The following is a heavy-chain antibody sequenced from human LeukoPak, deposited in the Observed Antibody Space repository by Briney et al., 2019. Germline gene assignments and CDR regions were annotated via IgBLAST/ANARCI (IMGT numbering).Heavy chain of an antibody. Sequence: GESLKISCSASGFTFSSYAMHWVRQAPGKGLEYVSAISSNGGSTYYADSVKGRFTISRDNSKNTLYLQMSSLRAEDTAVYYCVKDFGYSGYLRNDYWGQGTLVTVSS. V-gene: IGHV3-64D*06. CDR3: VKDFGYSGYLRNDY. CDR1: GFTFSSYA. J-gene: IGHJ4*02. D-gene: IGHD5-12*01. CDR2: ISSNGGST.